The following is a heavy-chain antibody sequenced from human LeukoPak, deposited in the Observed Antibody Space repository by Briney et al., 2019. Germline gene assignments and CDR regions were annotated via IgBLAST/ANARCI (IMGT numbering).Heavy chain of an antibody. Sequence: PGGSLRLSCAASGFTFSSYWMHWVRQAPGKGLVWVSRINSDGSSTRYADSVKGRFTISRGNAKNTLYLQMNSLRAEDTAVYYCARGGGSYNFDYWGQGTLVTVSS. J-gene: IGHJ4*02. V-gene: IGHV3-74*01. D-gene: IGHD1-26*01. CDR2: INSDGSST. CDR3: ARGGGSYNFDY. CDR1: GFTFSSYW.